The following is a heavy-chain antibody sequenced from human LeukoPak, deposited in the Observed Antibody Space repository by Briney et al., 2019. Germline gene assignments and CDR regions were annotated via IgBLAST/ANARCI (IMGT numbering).Heavy chain of an antibody. CDR2: IWYDGSNK. CDR1: GFTFSSYG. CDR3: ARDFYYYDSSGPNY. Sequence: GGSLRLSCAASGFTFSSYGMHWVRQAPGKGLEWVAVIWYDGSNKYYADSVKGRFTISRDNSKNTLYLQMNSLRAEDTALYYCARDFYYYDSSGPNYWGQGPLVTVSS. J-gene: IGHJ4*02. V-gene: IGHV3-33*01. D-gene: IGHD3-22*01.